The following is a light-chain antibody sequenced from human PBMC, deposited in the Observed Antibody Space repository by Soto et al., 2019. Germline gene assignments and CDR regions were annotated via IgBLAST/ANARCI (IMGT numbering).Light chain of an antibody. CDR2: GAS. CDR1: QSVTSNY. Sequence: EIVLTQSPGTLSLSPGERATLSCRANQSVTSNYLAWYQQKPGQAPRLLIYGASSRATGIPDRFSGSGSGTDFTLTISRLEPEDFAVYYCRQYGSSPRTFGQGTKVEIK. J-gene: IGKJ1*01. V-gene: IGKV3-20*01. CDR3: RQYGSSPRT.